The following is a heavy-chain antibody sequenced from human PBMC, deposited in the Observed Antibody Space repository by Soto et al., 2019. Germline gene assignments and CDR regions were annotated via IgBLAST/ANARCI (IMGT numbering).Heavy chain of an antibody. J-gene: IGHJ4*02. CDR3: TRRGYCSGGSCPLGFDY. V-gene: IGHV1-46*03. D-gene: IGHD2-15*01. CDR1: GNRFTTYF. CDR2: INPRDGAT. Sequence: GVSVKVSSKEPGNRFTTYFVQWVRPAPEQGLDWMGVINPRDGATSYAQKFQGRVTMTRDTSTSTVYMELSSLRSEDTAMYYCTRRGYCSGGSCPLGFDYWGQGTLVTVSS.